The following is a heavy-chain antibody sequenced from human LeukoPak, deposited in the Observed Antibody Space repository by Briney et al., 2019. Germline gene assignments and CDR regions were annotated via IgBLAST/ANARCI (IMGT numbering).Heavy chain of an antibody. V-gene: IGHV5-51*01. CDR3: ARHPEVAGSAFDI. J-gene: IGHJ3*02. CDR1: GYSFTSYW. Sequence: GESLKISCKGSGYSFTSYWIGWVRQMPGKGMEWMGIIYPGDSDTRYSPSFQGQVTISADKSISTAYLQWSSLKASDTAMYYCARHPEVAGSAFDIWGQGTMVTVSS. D-gene: IGHD5-12*01. CDR2: IYPGDSDT.